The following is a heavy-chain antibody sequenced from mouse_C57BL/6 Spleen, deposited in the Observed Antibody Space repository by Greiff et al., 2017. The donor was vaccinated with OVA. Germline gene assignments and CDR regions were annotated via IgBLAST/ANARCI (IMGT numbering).Heavy chain of an antibody. Sequence: EVQRVESVAELVRPGASVKLSCTASGSNIKNTYMHWVKQRPEQGLEWIGRIDPANGNTKYAPKFQGKATITADTSSNTAYLQLSSLTSEDTAIYYCAREENWDDYFDYWGQGTTLTVSS. D-gene: IGHD4-1*01. V-gene: IGHV14-3*01. CDR3: AREENWDDYFDY. CDR2: IDPANGNT. CDR1: GSNIKNTY. J-gene: IGHJ2*01.